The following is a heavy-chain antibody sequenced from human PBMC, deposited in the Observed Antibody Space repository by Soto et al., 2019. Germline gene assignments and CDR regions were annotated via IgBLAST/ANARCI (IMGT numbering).Heavy chain of an antibody. CDR1: GYNFTNYR. CDR2: IYPGDSDT. D-gene: IGHD4-17*01. CDR3: VRHLGRLDHGDYTLFDD. V-gene: IGHV5-51*01. Sequence: GESLKISCQGSGYNFTNYRVAWVRQMPGKGLEWMGIIYPGDSDTRYSPSFQGQVTISADRSISTAYMQWSSLKASDTAIYYCVRHLGRLDHGDYTLFDDWGQGTLVTVSS. J-gene: IGHJ4*02.